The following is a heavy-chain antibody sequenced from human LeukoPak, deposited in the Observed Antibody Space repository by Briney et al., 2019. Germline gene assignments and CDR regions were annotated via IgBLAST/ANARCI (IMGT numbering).Heavy chain of an antibody. CDR2: IRTEAYDGAT. D-gene: IGHD3-16*01. V-gene: IGHV3-49*04. CDR3: TRTFGYYYFYMDV. J-gene: IGHJ6*03. Sequence: PGGSLRLSCAASGFTFCDYAMSWVRQAPGKGLEWVGFIRTEAYDGATDYGASVKGRFTISRDDSKNIAYLQMNSLNTEDTAVYYCTRTFGYYYFYMDVWGKGTTVIVSS. CDR1: GFTFCDYA.